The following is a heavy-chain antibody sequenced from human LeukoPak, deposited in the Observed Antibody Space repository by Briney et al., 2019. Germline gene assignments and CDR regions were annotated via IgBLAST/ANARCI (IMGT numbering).Heavy chain of an antibody. D-gene: IGHD3-22*01. Sequence: GGSLRLFCAASGFTFSSYGMHWVRQAPGKGLEWVAVISYDGCNKYYAVSVKSRFTISRDNSKNTLYLQMNSLRAEDTAVYYCAKDSGYYYDSSLPGNYYYYYGMDVWGQGTTVTVSS. J-gene: IGHJ6*02. CDR1: GFTFSSYG. CDR2: ISYDGCNK. CDR3: AKDSGYYYDSSLPGNYYYYYGMDV. V-gene: IGHV3-30*18.